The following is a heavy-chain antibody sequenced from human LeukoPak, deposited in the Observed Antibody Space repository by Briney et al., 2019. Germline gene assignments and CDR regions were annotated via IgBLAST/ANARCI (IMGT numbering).Heavy chain of an antibody. CDR3: ARAYSDFSLGY. CDR2: IYYSGST. J-gene: IGHJ4*02. CDR1: GGSISSYY. D-gene: IGHD3-3*01. V-gene: IGHV4-59*01. Sequence: PSETLSLTCTVSGGSISSYYWSWIRQPPGKGLEWIGYIYYSGSTNYNPSLKSRVTISVDTSKNQFSLKLSSVTAADTAVYYCARAYSDFSLGYWGQGTLVTVSS.